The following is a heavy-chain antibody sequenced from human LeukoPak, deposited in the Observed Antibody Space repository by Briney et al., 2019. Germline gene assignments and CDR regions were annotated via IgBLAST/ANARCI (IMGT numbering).Heavy chain of an antibody. V-gene: IGHV1-18*01. CDR3: ARRDLQQLVLGDAFDI. D-gene: IGHD6-13*01. CDR2: ISAYNDNT. Sequence: AASVKVSCKASGYTFTSYGISWVRQAPGQGLEWMGWISAYNDNTNYAQKLQGRVTMTTDTSTSTAYMELRSLRSDDTAVYYCARRDLQQLVLGDAFDIWGQGTMVTVSS. CDR1: GYTFTSYG. J-gene: IGHJ3*02.